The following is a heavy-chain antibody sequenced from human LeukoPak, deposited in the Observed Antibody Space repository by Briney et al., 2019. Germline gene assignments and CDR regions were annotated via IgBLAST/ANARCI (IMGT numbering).Heavy chain of an antibody. CDR1: GGSISSGDYY. CDR3: AREYSYGHYFDY. V-gene: IGHV4-30-4*08. CDR2: IYYSGST. J-gene: IGHJ4*02. D-gene: IGHD5-18*01. Sequence: PSETLSLTCTVSGGSISSGDYYWSWIRQPPGKGLEWIGYIYYSGSTYYNPSLKSRVTISVDTSKNQFSLKLSSVTAADTAVYYCAREYSYGHYFDYWGQGTLVTVSS.